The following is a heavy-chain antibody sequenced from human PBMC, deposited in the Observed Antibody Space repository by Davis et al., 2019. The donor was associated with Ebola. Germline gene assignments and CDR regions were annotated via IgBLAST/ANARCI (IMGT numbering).Heavy chain of an antibody. Sequence: MPSETLSLTCTVSGGSISSYYWSWIRQPPGKGLAWIGYIYYSGNTHYNPSLKSRVTISLDTSKNQFSLKLSSVTAADTAVYYCARGVSGYYSGYDSWGQGTLVTVSS. CDR2: IYYSGNT. V-gene: IGHV4-59*01. CDR3: ARGVSGYYSGYDS. J-gene: IGHJ4*02. CDR1: GGSISSYY. D-gene: IGHD3-22*01.